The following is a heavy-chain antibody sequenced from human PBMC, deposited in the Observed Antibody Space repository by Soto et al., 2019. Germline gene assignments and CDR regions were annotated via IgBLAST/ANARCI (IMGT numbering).Heavy chain of an antibody. V-gene: IGHV1-69*13. D-gene: IGHD4-17*01. CDR3: ARSYLNFGDYLNYYYYGMDV. CDR2: IIPIFGTA. Sequence: ASVKVSCKASGGTFSSYAISWVRQAPGQGLEWMGGIIPIFGTANYAQKFQGRVTITADESTSTAYMELSSLRSEDTAVYYCARSYLNFGDYLNYYYYGMDVWGQGTTVTVSS. J-gene: IGHJ6*02. CDR1: GGTFSSYA.